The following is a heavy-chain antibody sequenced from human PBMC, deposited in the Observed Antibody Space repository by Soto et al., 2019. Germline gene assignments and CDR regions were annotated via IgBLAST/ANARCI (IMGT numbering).Heavy chain of an antibody. V-gene: IGHV1-18*01. CDR2: ISAYNGNT. CDR3: ARGYGYYYDSSGFSGHFDY. J-gene: IGHJ4*02. D-gene: IGHD3-22*01. CDR1: GYTFTSYG. Sequence: QVQLVQSGAEVKKPGASVKVSCKASGYTFTSYGISWVRQAPGQGLEWMGWISAYNGNTNYAQKLQGRVTMTTDTSTSTADMELRSLRSDDTAVYYCARGYGYYYDSSGFSGHFDYWGQGTLVTVSS.